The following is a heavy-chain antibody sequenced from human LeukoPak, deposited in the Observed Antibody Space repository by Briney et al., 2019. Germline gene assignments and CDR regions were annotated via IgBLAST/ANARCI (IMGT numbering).Heavy chain of an antibody. CDR2: IYYSGST. J-gene: IGHJ4*02. D-gene: IGHD3-22*01. V-gene: IGHV4-59*01. Sequence: NPSETLSLTCTVSGGSISSYYWSWIRQPPGKGLEWIGYIYYSGSTNYNPSLKSRVTISVDTSKNQFSLKLSSVTAADTAVYYCARTYYYDSSGPPFFDYWGQGTLVTVSS. CDR3: ARTYYYDSSGPPFFDY. CDR1: GGSISSYY.